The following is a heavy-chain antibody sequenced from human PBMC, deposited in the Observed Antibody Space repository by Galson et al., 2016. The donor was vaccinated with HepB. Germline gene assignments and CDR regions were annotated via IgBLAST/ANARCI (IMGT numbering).Heavy chain of an antibody. D-gene: IGHD3-9*01. CDR1: GFDLSLYE. CDR2: ISTSGDTI. V-gene: IGHV3-48*03. J-gene: IGHJ4*02. Sequence: SLRLSCAASGFDLSLYEMNWVRQAPGKGLEWVSYISTSGDTIYYADSVKGRFTISRDNAKNSLYLQMNSLRVEDTAVYYCARGDFGWLLAYWGQGTLVTVSS. CDR3: ARGDFGWLLAY.